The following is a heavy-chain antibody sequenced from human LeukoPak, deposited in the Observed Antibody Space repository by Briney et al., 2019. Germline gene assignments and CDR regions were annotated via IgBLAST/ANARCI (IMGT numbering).Heavy chain of an antibody. Sequence: SETLSLTCTAAGGSISSYYWSWIRQPPGKGLEWLGYIYYSGSTNYNPSLKSRVTISVDTSKNQFSLKLSSVTAADTDVYYCARGTDYGDYVDYWGQGTLVTVSS. J-gene: IGHJ4*02. CDR2: IYYSGST. V-gene: IGHV4-59*01. CDR3: ARGTDYGDYVDY. CDR1: GGSISSYY. D-gene: IGHD4-17*01.